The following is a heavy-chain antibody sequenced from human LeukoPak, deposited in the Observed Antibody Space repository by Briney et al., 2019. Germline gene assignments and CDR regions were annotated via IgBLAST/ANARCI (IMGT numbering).Heavy chain of an antibody. CDR1: GFTFSSYA. D-gene: IGHD2-15*01. Sequence: PGGSLRLSCAASGFTFSSYAMSWVRQAPGKGLEWVSAISSSGDSTYYADSVKGRFTISRDNSRNTLYVQMNSLRAEDTAVYYCAKAHTRYCSGGSCYSEYYFDYWGQGTLVTVSS. CDR3: AKAHTRYCSGGSCYSEYYFDY. CDR2: ISSSGDST. V-gene: IGHV3-23*01. J-gene: IGHJ4*02.